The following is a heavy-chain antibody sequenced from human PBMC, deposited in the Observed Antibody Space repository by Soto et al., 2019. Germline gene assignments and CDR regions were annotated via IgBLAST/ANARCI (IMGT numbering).Heavy chain of an antibody. CDR3: ARSIVVGTPLDN. J-gene: IGHJ4*02. Sequence: ASVKVSCKASGYTFTSYAMHWVRQAPGQRLEWMGWINAGNGNTKYSQKFQGRVTITRDTSASTAYMELSSLRSEDTAVYYCARSIVVGTPLDNWARGTLVTVSS. CDR1: GYTFTSYA. V-gene: IGHV1-3*01. D-gene: IGHD2-21*02. CDR2: INAGNGNT.